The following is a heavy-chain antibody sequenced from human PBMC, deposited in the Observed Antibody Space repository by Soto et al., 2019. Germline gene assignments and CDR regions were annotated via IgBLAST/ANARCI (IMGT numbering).Heavy chain of an antibody. J-gene: IGHJ5*02. CDR3: ARQSLRRPFGRLILVALAS. CDR1: GDSLSSNNYY. CDR2: VSSSGAT. D-gene: IGHD3-16*02. V-gene: IGHV4-39*01. Sequence: SETLSLTCDGSGDSLSSNNYYWAWIRQPTGRGLEWIGSVSSSGATFYNPSLKTRLTMSVDTSKNDFSLTLRSVTAADTAVYSCARQSLRRPFGRLILVALASWGLGPLVT.